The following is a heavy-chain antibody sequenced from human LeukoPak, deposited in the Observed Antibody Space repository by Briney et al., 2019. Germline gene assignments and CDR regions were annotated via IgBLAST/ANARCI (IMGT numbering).Heavy chain of an antibody. J-gene: IGHJ6*03. D-gene: IGHD3-22*01. CDR1: GGSISSYY. V-gene: IGHV4-59*01. CDR2: IYYSGST. Sequence: SETLSLTCTVSGGSISSYYWSWIRQPPGQGREWIGYIYYSGSTNYNTSLKSRVTISVDTSKNQFSLKLSSVTAADTAVYYCARDWYYYDSSGFCYYYMDVWGKGTTVTISS. CDR3: ARDWYYYDSSGFCYYYMDV.